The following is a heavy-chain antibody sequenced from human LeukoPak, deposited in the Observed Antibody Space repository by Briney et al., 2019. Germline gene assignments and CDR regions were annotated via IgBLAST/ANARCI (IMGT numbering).Heavy chain of an antibody. V-gene: IGHV4-34*01. Sequence: PSETLSLTCAAYGGSFSGYYWSWIRQPPGKGLEWIGEINHSGSTNYNPSLKSRVTISVDTSKNQFSLKLSSVTAADTAVYYCASRGSGSSKVYYYYYYGMDVWGQGTTVTVSS. CDR1: GGSFSGYY. CDR2: INHSGST. J-gene: IGHJ6*02. CDR3: ASRGSGSSKVYYYYYYGMDV. D-gene: IGHD3-10*01.